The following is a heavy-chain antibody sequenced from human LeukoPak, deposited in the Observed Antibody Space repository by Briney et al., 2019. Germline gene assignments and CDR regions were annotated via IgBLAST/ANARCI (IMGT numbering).Heavy chain of an antibody. D-gene: IGHD6-19*01. CDR3: AREPTAVAGFDY. CDR2: ISSSSSYI. J-gene: IGHJ4*02. Sequence: GGSLRLSCAASGFTFSSYSMNWVRQAPGKGLEWVSSISSSSSYIYYADSVKGRFTISRDNAKNSLYLRMNSLRAEDTAVYYCAREPTAVAGFDYWGQGTLVTVSS. V-gene: IGHV3-21*01. CDR1: GFTFSSYS.